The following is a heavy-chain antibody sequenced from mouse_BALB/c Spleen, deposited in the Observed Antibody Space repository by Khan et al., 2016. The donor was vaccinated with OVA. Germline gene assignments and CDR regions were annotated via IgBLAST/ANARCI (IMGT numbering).Heavy chain of an antibody. Sequence: VQLQESGAELAKPGASVKMSCKASGYTFINYWILWVKQRPRQGLEWIGYTNPSTGYTEYNQNFKDKATLTADKSSSTAYMQLSSLTSEDSAVYYCARRGLRWDFDYWGQGTTLTVSS. CDR2: TNPSTGYT. D-gene: IGHD1-1*01. CDR3: ARRGLRWDFDY. V-gene: IGHV1-7*01. J-gene: IGHJ2*01. CDR1: GYTFINYW.